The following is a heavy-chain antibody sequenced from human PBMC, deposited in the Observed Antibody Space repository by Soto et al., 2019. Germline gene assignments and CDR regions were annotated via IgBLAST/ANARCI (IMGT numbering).Heavy chain of an antibody. CDR3: ARDAAVPGEADRFDY. D-gene: IGHD6-19*01. CDR2: VFHKGIT. Sequence: PSETLSLTCSVSGDSIKINVWCSCVRQSPGKALEWIGEVFHKGITNYNPSLWGRVTMSVDKANNQFSLMLTSVTAADTGIYYCARDAAVPGEADRFDYWGQGILVTSPQ. J-gene: IGHJ4*02. CDR1: GDSIKINVW. V-gene: IGHV4-4*02.